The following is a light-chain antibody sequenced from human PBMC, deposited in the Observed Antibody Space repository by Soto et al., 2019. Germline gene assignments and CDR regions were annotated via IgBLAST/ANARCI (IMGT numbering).Light chain of an antibody. J-gene: IGKJ3*01. V-gene: IGKV3-20*01. CDR2: ATS. CDR1: QSISSSY. CDR3: QQYDTSPFT. Sequence: EIVLTQSPGTLSLSPGERATLSCRASQSISSSYLAWYQHKPGQAPRLLLVATSIRATGIPDRISGSGSGTDFTLSISRLEPEDFAVYYCQQYDTSPFTFGPGTKVDIK.